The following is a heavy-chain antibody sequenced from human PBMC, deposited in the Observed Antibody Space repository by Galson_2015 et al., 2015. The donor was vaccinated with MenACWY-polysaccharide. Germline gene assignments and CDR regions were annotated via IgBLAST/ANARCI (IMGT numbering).Heavy chain of an antibody. CDR3: AKDSPDFWSVAGHFDH. J-gene: IGHJ5*02. V-gene: IGHV3-23*01. CDR1: GFTFTSYA. D-gene: IGHD3-3*01. Sequence: SLRLSCAASGFTFTSYAMSWVRQAPGKGLEWVSAIRSSGTNTYYADSVKGRFTISRDNSKNTLYLQMNSLRAEDTAVYYCAKDSPDFWSVAGHFDHWGQGTLVTVSS. CDR2: IRSSGTNT.